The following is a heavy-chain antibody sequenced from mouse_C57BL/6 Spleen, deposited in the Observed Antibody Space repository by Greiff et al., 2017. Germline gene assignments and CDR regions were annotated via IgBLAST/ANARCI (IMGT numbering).Heavy chain of an antibody. V-gene: IGHV1-74*01. Sequence: QVQLQQPGAELVKPGASVKVSCKASGYTFTSYWMHWVKQRPGQGLEWIGRIHPSDSDTNYNQKFKGKATLTADKSSSTAYMQLSSLTSEDSAVYYCATLIYYDYNGWYFDVWGTGTTVTVSS. CDR3: ATLIYYDYNGWYFDV. D-gene: IGHD2-4*01. J-gene: IGHJ1*03. CDR1: GYTFTSYW. CDR2: IHPSDSDT.